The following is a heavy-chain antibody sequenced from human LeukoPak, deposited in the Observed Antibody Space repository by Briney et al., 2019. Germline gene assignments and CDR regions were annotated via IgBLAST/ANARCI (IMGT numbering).Heavy chain of an antibody. J-gene: IGHJ4*02. CDR2: IYYSGST. CDR3: ARGVWAYYDILTGYYFFDY. Sequence: SETLSLTCAVSGDSVSSSNYYWSWIRQPPGKGLEWIGYIYYSGSTNYNPSLKSRVTISVDTSKNQFSLKLSSVTAADTAVYYCARGVWAYYDILTGYYFFDYWGQGTLVTVSS. V-gene: IGHV4-61*01. D-gene: IGHD3-9*01. CDR1: GDSVSSSNYY.